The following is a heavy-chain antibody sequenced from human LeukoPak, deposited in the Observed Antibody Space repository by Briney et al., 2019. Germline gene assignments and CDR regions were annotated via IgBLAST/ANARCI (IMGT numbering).Heavy chain of an antibody. V-gene: IGHV4-59*12. CDR3: ARGGGPTPFDY. J-gene: IGHJ4*02. CDR2: IYHSGST. CDR1: GGSISSYY. D-gene: IGHD2-15*01. Sequence: SETLSLTCTVSGGSISSYYWSWIRQPPGKGLEWIGYIYHSGSTYYNPSLKSRVTISVDRSKNQFSLKLSSVTAADTAVYYCARGGGPTPFDYWGQGTLVTVSS.